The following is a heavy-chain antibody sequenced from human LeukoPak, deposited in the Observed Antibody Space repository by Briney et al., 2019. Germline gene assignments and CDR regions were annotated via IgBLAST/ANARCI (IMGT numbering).Heavy chain of an antibody. CDR1: GFTFSAFS. CDR3: AREDPPGSTCFDY. J-gene: IGHJ4*02. V-gene: IGHV3-64*01. D-gene: IGHD6-13*01. CDR2: ISSDGGST. Sequence: GGSLRLSCVASGFTFSAFSMHWVRQAPGKGLESVSAISSDGGSTYYANSVRGRFTVSRDNSKNTLYLQMGSLRAEDMAVYYCAREDPPGSTCFDYWGQGTLVAVSS.